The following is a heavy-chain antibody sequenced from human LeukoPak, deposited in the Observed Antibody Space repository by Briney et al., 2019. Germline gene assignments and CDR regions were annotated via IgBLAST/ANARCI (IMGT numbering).Heavy chain of an antibody. CDR1: GYTFTSYY. CDR2: INPSGGST. CDR3: ASRYCSGGSCYSGDYYYGMDV. D-gene: IGHD2-15*01. Sequence: ASVKVSCKASGYTFTSYYMHWVRQAPGQGLEWMGIINPSGGSTSYAQRFQGRVTMTRDTSTSTVYMELSSLRSEDTAVYYCASRYCSGGSCYSGDYYYGMDVWGQGTTVTVSS. V-gene: IGHV1-46*01. J-gene: IGHJ6*02.